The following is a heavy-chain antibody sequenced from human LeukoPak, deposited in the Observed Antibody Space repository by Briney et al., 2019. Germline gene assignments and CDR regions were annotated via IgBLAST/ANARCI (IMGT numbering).Heavy chain of an antibody. CDR3: ARSLERRDTIFGINDY. Sequence: PSETLSLTCTVSGGSISSSSYYWGWIRQPPGKGLEWIGSIYYSGSTYYNPSLKSRVTISVDTSKNQFSLKLSSVTAADTAAYYCARSLERRDTIFGINDYWGQGTLVTVSS. V-gene: IGHV4-39*01. CDR2: IYYSGST. J-gene: IGHJ4*02. CDR1: GGSISSSSYY. D-gene: IGHD3-3*01.